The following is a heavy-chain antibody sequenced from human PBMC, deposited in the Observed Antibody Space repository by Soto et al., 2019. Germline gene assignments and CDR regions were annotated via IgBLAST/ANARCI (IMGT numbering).Heavy chain of an antibody. CDR3: AKSSPAYGDPPIAY. CDR2: TSYDGSNK. V-gene: IGHV3-30*18. J-gene: IGHJ4*02. D-gene: IGHD4-17*01. CDR1: GFTFSSYG. Sequence: GGSLRLSCAASGFTFSSYGMHWVRQAPGKGLEWVAVTSYDGSNKYYADSVKGRFTISRDNSKNTLYLQMNSLRAEDTAVYYCAKSSPAYGDPPIAYWGQGTLVTVSS.